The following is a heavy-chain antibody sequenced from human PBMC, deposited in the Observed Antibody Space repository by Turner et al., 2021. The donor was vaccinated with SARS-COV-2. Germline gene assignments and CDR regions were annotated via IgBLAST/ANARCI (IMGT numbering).Heavy chain of an antibody. J-gene: IGHJ4*02. CDR3: ARGFAYGSGSYYNVFDY. V-gene: IGHV4-39*01. D-gene: IGHD3-10*01. Sequence: QVQLQESGPGLAKPSETLSLTCTVSGGTINSKTYTWAWVRQPPGKGLEWMGNIYYTGSTNYSPSLQNRVTISIDTSKNQFSLKLSSVTAADTAVYYCARGFAYGSGSYYNVFDYWGQGTLVTVSS. CDR2: IYYTGST. CDR1: GGTINSKTYT.